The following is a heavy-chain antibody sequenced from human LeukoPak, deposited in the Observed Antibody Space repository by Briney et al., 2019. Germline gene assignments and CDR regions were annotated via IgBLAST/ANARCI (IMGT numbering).Heavy chain of an antibody. Sequence: GGSLSLTCAASGFTFSDYYLSWIRQAPGKGLEWVSDISSTSIYTNYADSVKGRFTISRDNAKNSLYLQMNSLRAEDTAVYYCAREDGYSSSRLSDYWVQGTLVTVSS. V-gene: IGHV3-11*05. CDR1: GFTFSDYY. CDR2: ISSTSIYT. D-gene: IGHD6-13*01. CDR3: AREDGYSSSRLSDY. J-gene: IGHJ4*02.